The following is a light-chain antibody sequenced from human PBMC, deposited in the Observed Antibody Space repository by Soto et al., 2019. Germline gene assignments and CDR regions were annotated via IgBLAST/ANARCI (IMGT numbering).Light chain of an antibody. CDR3: SSYTSSSTLL. Sequence: QSALTQPASVSGSPGQTITFSCTGTSNDIGGYNYVSWYQHHPGKAPKLMIFDVSNRPSGVSYRFSGSKSGNTASLTICGLQAEDEADYYCSSYTSSSTLLFGGGTKVTVL. V-gene: IGLV2-14*03. CDR1: SNDIGGYNY. CDR2: DVS. J-gene: IGLJ2*01.